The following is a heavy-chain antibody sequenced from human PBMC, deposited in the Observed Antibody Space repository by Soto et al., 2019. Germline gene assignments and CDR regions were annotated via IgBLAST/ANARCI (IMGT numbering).Heavy chain of an antibody. CDR3: AKEEGLRFDY. V-gene: IGHV3-23*01. D-gene: IGHD4-17*01. CDR2: ISVSGGST. CDR1: GFTFSNFV. Sequence: GGSLRLSCAVSGFTFSNFVMSWVRQAPGKGLEWVSSISVSGGSTDYADSVKGRFTISRDNSENMVYLQMNSLRAEDTALYYCAKEEGLRFDYWGQGTLVTVSS. J-gene: IGHJ4*02.